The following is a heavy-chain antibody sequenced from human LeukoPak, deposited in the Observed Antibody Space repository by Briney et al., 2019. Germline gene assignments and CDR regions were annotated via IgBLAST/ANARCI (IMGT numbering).Heavy chain of an antibody. D-gene: IGHD3-10*02. J-gene: IGHJ4*02. Sequence: ASVKVSCKASGYTFTGYYMHWVRQAPGQGLEWMGWINPNSGGTNYAQKFQGRVTMTRDTSISTAYMELSGLRSDDTAVYYCARATGLYYYLPPHFDYWGQGTLVTVSS. V-gene: IGHV1-2*02. CDR2: INPNSGGT. CDR1: GYTFTGYY. CDR3: ARATGLYYYLPPHFDY.